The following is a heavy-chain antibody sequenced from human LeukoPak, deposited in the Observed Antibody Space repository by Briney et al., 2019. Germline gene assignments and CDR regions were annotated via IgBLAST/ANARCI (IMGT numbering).Heavy chain of an antibody. Sequence: PSETLSLTCTVSGGSISSGSYYWSWIRQPAGKGLEWIGRIYTSGSTNYNPSLKSRVTISVDTSKNQFSLKLSSVTAADTAVYYCARVWGGSYFFGAFDIWGQGTMVTVSS. V-gene: IGHV4-61*02. CDR1: GGSISSGSYY. CDR3: ARVWGGSYFFGAFDI. CDR2: IYTSGST. D-gene: IGHD1-26*01. J-gene: IGHJ3*02.